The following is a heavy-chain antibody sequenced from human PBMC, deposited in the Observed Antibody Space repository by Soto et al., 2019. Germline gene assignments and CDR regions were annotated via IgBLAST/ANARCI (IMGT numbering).Heavy chain of an antibody. J-gene: IGHJ6*02. D-gene: IGHD1-1*01. V-gene: IGHV3-30*18. CDR2: VSNDGSNK. Sequence: QVQLVESGGGMVQPGESLRLSCAASEFTFSSYAMHWVRQAPGKGLEWVAVVSNDGSNKYYADSVKGRFTISRDNSKKTLNLQMNSRRAEDTAVYYCAKDQSTNSRSYHALDVWGQGTTVTV. CDR3: AKDQSTNSRSYHALDV. CDR1: EFTFSSYA.